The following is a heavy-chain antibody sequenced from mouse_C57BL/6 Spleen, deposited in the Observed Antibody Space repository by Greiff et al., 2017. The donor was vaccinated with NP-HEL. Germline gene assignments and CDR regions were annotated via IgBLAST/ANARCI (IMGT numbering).Heavy chain of an antibody. J-gene: IGHJ1*03. Sequence: VKLQQPGAELVKPGASVKMSCKASGYTFTSYWITWVKQRPGQGLEWIGDIYPGSGSTNYNEKFKSKATLTVDTSSSTAYMQLSSLTSEDSAVYYCARSGYYYGWYFDVWGTGTTVTVSS. CDR2: IYPGSGST. CDR3: ARSGYYYGWYFDV. D-gene: IGHD1-1*01. V-gene: IGHV1-55*01. CDR1: GYTFTSYW.